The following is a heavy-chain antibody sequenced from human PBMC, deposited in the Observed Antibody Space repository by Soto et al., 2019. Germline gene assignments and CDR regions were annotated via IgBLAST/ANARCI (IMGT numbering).Heavy chain of an antibody. D-gene: IGHD3-9*01. V-gene: IGHV1-46*01. Sequence: QVQLVQSGAEVKKPGASVKVSCKASGYTFTSYYMHWVRQAPGQGLEWMGIIKPSGGSTSYAQKFQSRVTMTRDTSTSAVYMEMSSLRVEDTAVYNCARDPTPGWGYILTGLFDYWGQGTLVTVS. CDR2: IKPSGGST. J-gene: IGHJ4*02. CDR3: ARDPTPGWGYILTGLFDY. CDR1: GYTFTSYY.